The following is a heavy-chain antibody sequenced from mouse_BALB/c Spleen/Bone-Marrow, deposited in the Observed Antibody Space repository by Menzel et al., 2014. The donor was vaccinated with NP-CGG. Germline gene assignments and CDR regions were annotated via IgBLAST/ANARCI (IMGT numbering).Heavy chain of an antibody. CDR3: ARGDGYYVDFDY. D-gene: IGHD2-3*01. V-gene: IGHV1S34*01. J-gene: IGHJ2*01. CDR2: ISCYNGAT. CDR1: GYSFTGYY. Sequence: LVKTGASVKISCKASGYSFTGYYMHWAKQSHGKSLEWIGYISCYNGATSYNQKFKGKATFTVDTSSSTAYMQFNSLTSEDSAVHYCARGDGYYVDFDYWGQGTTLTVSS.